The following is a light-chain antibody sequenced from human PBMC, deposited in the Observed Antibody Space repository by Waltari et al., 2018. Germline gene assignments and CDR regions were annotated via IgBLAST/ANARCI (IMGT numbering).Light chain of an antibody. V-gene: IGKV3-20*01. Sequence: EIVLTQSPGTLSLSPGERATLSCRASQSLSVAYLAWYQHKSGQAPRLLIYGASYRATDVPDRFSGSGSGTDFTLTISRLEPEDFAVYYCQQYDTSPGTFGQGTKLEIK. CDR1: QSLSVAY. CDR2: GAS. CDR3: QQYDTSPGT. J-gene: IGKJ2*01.